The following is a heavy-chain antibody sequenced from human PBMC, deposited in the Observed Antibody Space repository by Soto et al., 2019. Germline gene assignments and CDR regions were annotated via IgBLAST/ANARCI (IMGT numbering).Heavy chain of an antibody. Sequence: PGGALKLSCAASGFPLCRYNMNWVPHAPGKGLEWVSSISSSSSYIYYADSVKGRFTISRDNAKNSLYLQMNSLRAEDTAVYYCARGVVDIVATILPDYWGQGTLVTVSS. CDR3: ARGVVDIVATILPDY. D-gene: IGHD5-12*01. J-gene: IGHJ4*02. CDR1: GFPLCRYN. V-gene: IGHV3-21*01. CDR2: ISSSSSYI.